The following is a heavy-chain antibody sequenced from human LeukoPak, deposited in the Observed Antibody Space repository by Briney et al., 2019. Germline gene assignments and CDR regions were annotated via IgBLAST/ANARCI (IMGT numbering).Heavy chain of an antibody. CDR3: ARGISSGWLIVEGGMGFDY. D-gene: IGHD6-19*01. J-gene: IGHJ4*02. CDR2: IYYSGST. Sequence: SETLSLTCTVSGGSISSYYWSWIRQPPGKGLEWIGYIYYSGSTNYNPSLKSRVTISVDTSKNQFSLKLSSVTAADTAVYYCARGISSGWLIVEGGMGFDYWGQGTLVTVSS. V-gene: IGHV4-59*01. CDR1: GGSISSYY.